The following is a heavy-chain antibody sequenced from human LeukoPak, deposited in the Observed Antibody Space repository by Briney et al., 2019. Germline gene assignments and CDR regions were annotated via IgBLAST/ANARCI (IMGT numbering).Heavy chain of an antibody. Sequence: GGSLRLSCAASGFSFSDYAMNWVRQAPGKGLEWVSYISSSGSTIYYADSAKGRFTISRDNAKNSLYLQMNSLRAEDTAVYYCATEGSPERPINHWEYWGQGTLVAVSS. CDR1: GFSFSDYA. CDR2: ISSSGSTI. V-gene: IGHV3-48*03. J-gene: IGHJ4*02. CDR3: ATEGSPERPINHWEY. D-gene: IGHD1-14*01.